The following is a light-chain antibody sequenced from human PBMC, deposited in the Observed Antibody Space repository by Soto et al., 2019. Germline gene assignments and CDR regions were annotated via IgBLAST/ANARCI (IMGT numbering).Light chain of an antibody. CDR3: SSYTTTSTHF. CDR1: SSDVGGYNH. Sequence: QSALTQPASVSGSPGQSITISCTGTSSDVGGYNHVSWYQQHPGKAPKLMIYDVSNRPSGISNRFSGSKSGNTASLTISGVQAEDEAYYYCSSYTTTSTHFFGTGTKVTVL. J-gene: IGLJ1*01. V-gene: IGLV2-14*01. CDR2: DVS.